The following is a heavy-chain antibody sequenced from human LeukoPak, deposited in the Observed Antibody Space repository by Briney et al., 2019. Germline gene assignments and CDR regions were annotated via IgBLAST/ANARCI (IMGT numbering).Heavy chain of an antibody. CDR3: ARATDNLHGYDY. CDR2: INPNSGGT. J-gene: IGHJ4*02. D-gene: IGHD1-1*01. Sequence: ASVKVSCKASGGTFSSYAISWVRQAPGQGLEWMGWINPNSGGTNYAQKFQGRVTMTRDTSISTAYMELSRLRSDDTAVYYCARATDNLHGYDYWGQGTLVTVSS. CDR1: GGTFSSYA. V-gene: IGHV1-2*02.